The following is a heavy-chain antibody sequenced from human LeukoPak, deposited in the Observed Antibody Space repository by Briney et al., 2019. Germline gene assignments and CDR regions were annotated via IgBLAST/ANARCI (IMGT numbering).Heavy chain of an antibody. CDR2: LSWNSGDL. CDR3: AKRGGSDWYFDV. J-gene: IGHJ2*01. Sequence: GGSLRLSCAASGFDFGDYGMHWVRQAPGKGLEWVSGLSWNSGDLDYADSVKGRFTISRDNAKNSLYLQMNSLRTDDTAFYYCAKRGGSDWYFDVWGRGTLVTVSS. V-gene: IGHV3-9*01. CDR1: GFDFGDYG.